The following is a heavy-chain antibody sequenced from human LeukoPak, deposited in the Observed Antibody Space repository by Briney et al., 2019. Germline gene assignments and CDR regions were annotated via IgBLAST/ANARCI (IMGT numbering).Heavy chain of an antibody. CDR2: ISGSGGST. D-gene: IGHD3-9*01. V-gene: IGHV3-23*01. CDR3: AKRNYVLRYFDTAGWFDP. Sequence: GSLRLSCAASGFTFSSYAMSWVRQAPGKGLEWVSAISGSGGSTYYADSVKGRFTISRDNSKNTLYLQMNSLRAEDTAVYYCAKRNYVLRYFDTAGWFDPWGQGTLVTVSS. J-gene: IGHJ5*02. CDR1: GFTFSSYA.